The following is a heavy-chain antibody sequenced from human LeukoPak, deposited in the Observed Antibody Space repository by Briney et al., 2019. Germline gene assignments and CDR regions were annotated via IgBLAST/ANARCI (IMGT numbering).Heavy chain of an antibody. CDR3: ARAGAVAGTVWEWFDP. Sequence: ASVKVSCKASGYTFTSYGISWMRQAPGQGLEWMGWISAYNGNTNYAQKLQGRVTMTTDTSTSTAYMELRSLRSDDTAVYYCARAGAVAGTVWEWFDPWGQGTLVTVSS. D-gene: IGHD6-19*01. CDR2: ISAYNGNT. CDR1: GYTFTSYG. V-gene: IGHV1-18*01. J-gene: IGHJ5*02.